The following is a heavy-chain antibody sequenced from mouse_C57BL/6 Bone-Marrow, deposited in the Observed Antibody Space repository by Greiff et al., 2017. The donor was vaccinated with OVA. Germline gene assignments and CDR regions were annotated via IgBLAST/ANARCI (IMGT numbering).Heavy chain of an antibody. CDR2: IWTGGGT. J-gene: IGHJ4*01. V-gene: IGHV2-9-1*01. D-gene: IGHD1-1*01. CDR1: GFSLTSYA. Sequence: QVQLKESGPGLVAPSQSLSITCTVSGFSLTSYAISWVRQPPGKGLEWLGVIWTGGGTNYNSAIKSRLSISKDNSKSQVFLKMNSLQTDDTARYYCARKGDIIVYYGSDYAMAYWGQGTSVTVSS. CDR3: ARKGDIIVYYGSDYAMAY.